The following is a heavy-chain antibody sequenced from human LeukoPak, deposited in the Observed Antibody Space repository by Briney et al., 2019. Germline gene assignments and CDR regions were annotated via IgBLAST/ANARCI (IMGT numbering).Heavy chain of an antibody. CDR1: GGSISTYY. CDR3: ARGGNALDY. V-gene: IGHV4-59*01. J-gene: IGHJ4*02. D-gene: IGHD4-23*01. CDR2: FYYTGST. Sequence: SETLSLTCTVSGGSISTYYWSWIRQPPGKGLDWIGSFYYTGSTNYNPSLRSRVTISLDTSKNQISLGLSSVTAADTAVYYCARGGNALDYWGQGTLVTVSS.